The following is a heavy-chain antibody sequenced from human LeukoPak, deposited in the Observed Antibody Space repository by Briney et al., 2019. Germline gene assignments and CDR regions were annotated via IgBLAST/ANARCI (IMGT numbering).Heavy chain of an antibody. CDR2: IYNSGNT. D-gene: IGHD3-22*01. Sequence: SSETLPLTCSVSGDSISRNYWSWIRQPAGKGLEWIGRIYNSGNTNYSPSLESRVTMSADTSKNQFSLKLSSVTAADTAVYYYARGSFDSSGYYLFDYWGQGTLVTVSS. J-gene: IGHJ4*02. CDR3: ARGSFDSSGYYLFDY. CDR1: GDSISRNY. V-gene: IGHV4-4*07.